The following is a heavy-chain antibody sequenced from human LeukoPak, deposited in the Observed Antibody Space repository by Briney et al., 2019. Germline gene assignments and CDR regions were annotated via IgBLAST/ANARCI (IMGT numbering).Heavy chain of an antibody. V-gene: IGHV1-18*01. Sequence: GASVTVSCKTSGYTFTHYSISWVRQAPGQGLEWMGWGSAYNGNTDYAQKFQGRVTMTTDTSTSTAYMELRSLRSDDTAVYYCARDLPAYTGYETHDYWGQGTLVTVSS. CDR3: ARDLPAYTGYETHDY. CDR2: GSAYNGNT. D-gene: IGHD5-12*01. CDR1: GYTFTHYS. J-gene: IGHJ4*02.